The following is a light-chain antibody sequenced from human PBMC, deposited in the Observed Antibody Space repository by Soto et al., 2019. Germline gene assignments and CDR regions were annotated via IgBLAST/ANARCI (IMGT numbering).Light chain of an antibody. CDR1: QSISSN. Sequence: EIVMTQSPATLSLSPGERATLFCRASQSISSNLAWYQQKPGQAPRVLIYAASTRATGTPARFSGSGSGTDFSLTISSLQSEDFAVYYCQQYNNWSITFGQGTRLEIK. V-gene: IGKV3-15*01. CDR2: AAS. J-gene: IGKJ5*01. CDR3: QQYNNWSIT.